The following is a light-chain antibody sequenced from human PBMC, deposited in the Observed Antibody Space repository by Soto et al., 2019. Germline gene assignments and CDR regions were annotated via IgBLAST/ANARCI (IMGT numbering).Light chain of an antibody. V-gene: IGKV1-9*01. J-gene: IGKJ4*02. CDR3: QQLNSQ. Sequence: DIQLTQSPSFLSASVGDRVTITCRASQGISRYLAWYQLKPGKAPKLLIYAASTLQSGVPSRFSGSGSGTEFTLTISSLQPEDFASYYCQQLNSQFGGGTKVEIK. CDR2: AAS. CDR1: QGISRY.